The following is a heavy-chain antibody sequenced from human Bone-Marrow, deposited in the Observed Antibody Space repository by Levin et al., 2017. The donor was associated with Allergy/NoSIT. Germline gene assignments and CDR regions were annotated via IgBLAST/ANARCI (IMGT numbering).Heavy chain of an antibody. J-gene: IGHJ4*02. CDR3: AKASRLYSSGWYYFDY. CDR1: GFTFDDYA. CDR2: ISWNSGSI. Sequence: GGSLRLSCAASGFTFDDYAMHWVRQAPGKGLEWVSGISWNSGSIGYADSVKGRFTISRDNAKNSLYLQMNSLRAEDTALYYCAKASRLYSSGWYYFDYWGQGTLVTVSS. D-gene: IGHD6-19*01. V-gene: IGHV3-9*01.